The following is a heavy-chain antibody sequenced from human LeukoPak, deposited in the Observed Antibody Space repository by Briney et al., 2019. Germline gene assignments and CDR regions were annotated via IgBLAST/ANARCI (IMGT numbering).Heavy chain of an antibody. CDR1: GFTFVVYW. D-gene: IGHD6-6*01. Sequence: GGSLRLSCAASGFTFVVYWMNWVRQTPGKGLEWVASIKKDGSEKYYVDSVKGRFTISRDNAKNSLYLQMNSLRAEDTAVYYCARLDSSSLLDVWGNGTTVTVSS. J-gene: IGHJ6*04. CDR2: IKKDGSEK. V-gene: IGHV3-7*01. CDR3: ARLDSSSLLDV.